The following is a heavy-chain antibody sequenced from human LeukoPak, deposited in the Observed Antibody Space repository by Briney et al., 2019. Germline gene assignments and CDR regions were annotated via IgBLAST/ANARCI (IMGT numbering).Heavy chain of an antibody. D-gene: IGHD2-2*01. V-gene: IGHV4-59*01. CDR2: IYYSGST. Sequence: SETLSLTCTVSGGSISSYYWSWIRQPPGKGLEWIGYIYYSGSTNYNPSLKSRVTISVDTSKNQFPLKLSSVTAADTAVYYCARSGAIVVVTPPWDWFDPRGQGTLVTVSS. J-gene: IGHJ5*02. CDR3: ARSGAIVVVTPPWDWFDP. CDR1: GGSISSYY.